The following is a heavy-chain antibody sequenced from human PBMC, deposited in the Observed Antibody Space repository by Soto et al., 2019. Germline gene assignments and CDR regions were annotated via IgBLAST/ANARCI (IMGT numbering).Heavy chain of an antibody. J-gene: IGHJ4*02. CDR2: IDPSDSQT. CDR3: ARQIYDSDTGPNFQYYFDS. CDR1: GYSFAGYW. D-gene: IGHD3-22*01. V-gene: IGHV5-10-1*01. Sequence: GESLKISCKGSGYSFAGYWITWVRQRPGKGLEWMGRIDPSDSQTYYSPSFRGHVTISATKSITTVFLQWSSLRASDTAMYYCARQIYDSDTGPNFQYYFDSWGQGTPVTVSS.